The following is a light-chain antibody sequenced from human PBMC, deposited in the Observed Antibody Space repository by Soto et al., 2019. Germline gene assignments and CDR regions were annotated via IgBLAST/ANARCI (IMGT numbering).Light chain of an antibody. V-gene: IGKV1D-12*01. CDR3: QQAYSFPIT. CDR2: GAS. Sequence: DIQVPQFPSSVSAFVGDSVTITWRASQDIAGYLAWYQHKPGRAPELLIYGASRLQSGVPSRFSGSGSGTDFTLSINSLQPEDFATYYCQQAYSFPITFGRGTRLDIK. CDR1: QDIAGY. J-gene: IGKJ5*01.